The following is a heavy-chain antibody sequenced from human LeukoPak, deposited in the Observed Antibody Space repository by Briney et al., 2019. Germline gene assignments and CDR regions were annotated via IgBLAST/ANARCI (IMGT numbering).Heavy chain of an antibody. CDR2: IYTSGST. D-gene: IGHD3-22*01. J-gene: IGHJ6*03. CDR1: GGSISSYY. CDR3: ARQVYDSSGSYYYYYMDV. V-gene: IGHV4-4*09. Sequence: SETLSLNCTVSGGSISSYYWSWIRPPPGKGLEWNGYIYTSGSTNYNPSLKSRVTISVDTSKNQFSLKLSSVTAADTAVYYYARQVYDSSGSYYYYYMDVWGKGTTVTVSS.